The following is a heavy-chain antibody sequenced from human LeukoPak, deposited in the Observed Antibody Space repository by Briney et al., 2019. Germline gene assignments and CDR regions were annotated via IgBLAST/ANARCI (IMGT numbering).Heavy chain of an antibody. CDR1: GFTFSSYW. D-gene: IGHD3-10*01. CDR2: IKQDGSEK. J-gene: IGHJ3*02. Sequence: GGSLRLSCAASGFTFSSYWMSWVRQAPGKGLEWVANIKQDGSEKYYVDSVKGRFTISRDNAKNSLYLQMNSLRAEDTAVYYCARIYYGSGTRGAFDIWGQGTMVTVSS. CDR3: ARIYYGSGTRGAFDI. V-gene: IGHV3-7*01.